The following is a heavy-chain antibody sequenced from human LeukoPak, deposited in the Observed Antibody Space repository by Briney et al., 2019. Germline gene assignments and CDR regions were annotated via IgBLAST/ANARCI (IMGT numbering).Heavy chain of an antibody. CDR3: ASGRGYSGYDPFDY. V-gene: IGHV1-2*02. Sequence: GASVKVSCKASGCTFTGYYMHWVRQAPGQGLEWMGWINPNSGGTNYAQKFQGRVTMTRDTSISTAYMELSRLRSDDTAVYYCASGRGYSGYDPFDYWGQGTLVTVSS. CDR1: GCTFTGYY. J-gene: IGHJ4*02. CDR2: INPNSGGT. D-gene: IGHD5-12*01.